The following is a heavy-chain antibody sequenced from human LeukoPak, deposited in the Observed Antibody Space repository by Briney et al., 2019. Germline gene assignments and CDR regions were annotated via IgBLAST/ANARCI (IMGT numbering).Heavy chain of an antibody. Sequence: GASVKVSCKAFGDTFSSYAITWLRQAPGQGLEWMGRIIPILDITNYAQNFQGRVTITADTSTSAAYMELSSLRSEDTAVYYCARAGHTYYGAGSYLDPWGQGTLVTVSS. CDR2: IIPILDIT. J-gene: IGHJ5*02. CDR3: ARAGHTYYGAGSYLDP. V-gene: IGHV1-69*04. CDR1: GDTFSSYA. D-gene: IGHD3-10*01.